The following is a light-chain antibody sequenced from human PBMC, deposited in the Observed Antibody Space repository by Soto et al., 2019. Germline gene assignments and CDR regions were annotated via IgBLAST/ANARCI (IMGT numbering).Light chain of an antibody. CDR1: QSASSY. CDR2: DAS. Sequence: ENVLTHSPATLSLSPGAIATLSCRASQSASSYLAWYQQKPGQAPRLLIYDASKRATGTPARFSGTGSGTGFALAISSLEPEDCAFYFCQQRSDWPPTFGQGTRLEIK. J-gene: IGKJ5*01. V-gene: IGKV3-11*01. CDR3: QQRSDWPPT.